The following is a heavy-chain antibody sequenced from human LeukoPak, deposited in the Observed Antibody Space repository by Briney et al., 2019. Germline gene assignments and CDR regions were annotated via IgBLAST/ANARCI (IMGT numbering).Heavy chain of an antibody. J-gene: IGHJ6*04. CDR1: GGTFSSYA. CDR2: IIPIFGTA. CDR3: ARDAGAPLLYYYYYYGMDV. Sequence: ASVKVSCKASGGTFSSYAISWVRQAPGQGLEWMGGIIPIFGTANYAQKFQGRVTITADKSTSTAYMELRSLRSEDTAVYYCARDAGAPLLYYYYYYGMDVWGKGTTVTVSS. D-gene: IGHD3-10*01. V-gene: IGHV1-69*06.